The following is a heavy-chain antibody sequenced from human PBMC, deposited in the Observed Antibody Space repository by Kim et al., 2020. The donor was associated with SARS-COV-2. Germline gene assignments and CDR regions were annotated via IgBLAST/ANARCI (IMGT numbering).Heavy chain of an antibody. J-gene: IGHJ4*02. CDR1: GFTVSSKY. Sequence: GGSLRLSCAASGFTVSSKYMSWVRQAPGKGLEWVSVICVADRTYYADSVKGRFTMSRDNSKNTVYLQMSSLRAEDTAVYYCASRRALVGTAYDNWGQGTLVTVSS. V-gene: IGHV3-53*01. CDR2: ICVADRT. CDR3: ASRRALVGTAYDN. D-gene: IGHD1-26*01.